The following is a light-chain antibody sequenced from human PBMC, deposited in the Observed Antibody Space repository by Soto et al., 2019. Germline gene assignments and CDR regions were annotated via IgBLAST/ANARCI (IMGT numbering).Light chain of an antibody. CDR3: CSHSASIHLV. CDR2: EVL. V-gene: IGLV2-14*03. J-gene: IGLJ3*02. CDR1: SSDVGGYNF. Sequence: QSVLTQPASVSGSPGQSITISCTGTSSDVGGYNFVSWYQQHPGNAPKLIIHEVLNRPSGVSSRFSGSKSGNTASLTSSGLQAEDDAVYYCCSHSASIHLVFGGGTKVTVL.